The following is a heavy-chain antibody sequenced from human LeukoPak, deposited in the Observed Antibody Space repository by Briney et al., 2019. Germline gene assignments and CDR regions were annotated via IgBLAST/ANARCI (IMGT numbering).Heavy chain of an antibody. Sequence: GGSLRLSCVASGFTFSNYGMHWVRQAPGKGLEWVAFIRYDGSDKHYADSVKGRFTISRDKSKSTLYLYMNSLRAEDTAVYYCGKDYSSNWFDSWGQGILLTVSS. J-gene: IGHJ5*01. CDR1: GFTFSNYG. CDR3: GKDYSSNWFDS. CDR2: IRYDGSDK. V-gene: IGHV3-30*02. D-gene: IGHD5-18*01.